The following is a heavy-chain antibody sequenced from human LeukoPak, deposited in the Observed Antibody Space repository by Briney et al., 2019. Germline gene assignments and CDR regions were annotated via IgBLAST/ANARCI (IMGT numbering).Heavy chain of an antibody. J-gene: IGHJ6*03. V-gene: IGHV1-46*01. CDR1: GYTFTSYY. Sequence: GASVKVSCKASGYTFTSYYMHWVRQAPGQGLEWMGIINPSGGSTSCAQKFQGRVTMTRDTSTSTVYMELSSLRSEDTAVYYCARNPLYYDFWSGYDNYYYYMDVWGKGTTVTVSS. CDR2: INPSGGST. D-gene: IGHD3-3*01. CDR3: ARNPLYYDFWSGYDNYYYYMDV.